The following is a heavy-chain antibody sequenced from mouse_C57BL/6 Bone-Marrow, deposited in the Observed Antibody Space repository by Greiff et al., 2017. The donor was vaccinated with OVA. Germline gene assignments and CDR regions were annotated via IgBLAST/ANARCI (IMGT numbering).Heavy chain of an antibody. J-gene: IGHJ1*03. D-gene: IGHD1-1*01. Sequence: VQLQESGAELVRPGTSVKMSCKASGYPFTNYWIGWAKQRPGHGLEWIGDIYPGGGYTNYNEKFKGKATLTADKSSSTAYMQFISLTSEDSAIYYCARVGSQGYFDVWGTGTSVTVSS. V-gene: IGHV1-63*01. CDR3: ARVGSQGYFDV. CDR1: GYPFTNYW. CDR2: IYPGGGYT.